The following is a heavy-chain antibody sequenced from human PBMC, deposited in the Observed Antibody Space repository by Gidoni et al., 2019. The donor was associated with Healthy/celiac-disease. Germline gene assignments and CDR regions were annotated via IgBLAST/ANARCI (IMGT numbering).Heavy chain of an antibody. Sequence: QVQLQESGPGLVKPSQTLSLTCTVSGGSISSGDYYWSWIRQPPGKGLEWIGYIYYSGSTYYNPSLMSRVTISVDTSKNQFSLKLSSVTAADTAVYYCARDTPRGPGGSYSHNWYFDLWGRGTLVTVSS. D-gene: IGHD1-26*01. J-gene: IGHJ2*01. CDR2: IYYSGST. CDR3: ARDTPRGPGGSYSHNWYFDL. CDR1: GGSISSGDYY. V-gene: IGHV4-30-4*01.